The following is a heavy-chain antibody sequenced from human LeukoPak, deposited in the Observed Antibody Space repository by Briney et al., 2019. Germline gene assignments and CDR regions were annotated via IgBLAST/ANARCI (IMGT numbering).Heavy chain of an antibody. J-gene: IGHJ4*02. V-gene: IGHV3-9*01. CDR2: ISWNSGSI. CDR3: ARGSGRKGGSWHPGNFDY. CDR1: GFTFDDYA. D-gene: IGHD1-26*01. Sequence: GGSLRLSCAASGFTFDDYAMHWVRQAPGKGLEWVSGISWNSGSIGYADSVKGRFTISRDNAKNSLYLQMNSLRAEDTALYYCARGSGRKGGSWHPGNFDYWGQGTLVTVSS.